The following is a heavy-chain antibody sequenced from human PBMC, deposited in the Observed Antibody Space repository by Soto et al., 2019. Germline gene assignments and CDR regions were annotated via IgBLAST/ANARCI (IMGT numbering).Heavy chain of an antibody. Sequence: GGSLRLSCAASGFTFSDYYMSWIRQAPGKGLGWVSYISSSGSTIYYADSVKGRFTISRDNAKNSLYLQMNSLRAEDTAVYYCARGLGYGSGSYYKPHYYYYYGMDVWGQGTTVTVSS. CDR1: GFTFSDYY. CDR2: ISSSGSTI. J-gene: IGHJ6*02. V-gene: IGHV3-11*01. D-gene: IGHD3-10*01. CDR3: ARGLGYGSGSYYKPHYYYYYGMDV.